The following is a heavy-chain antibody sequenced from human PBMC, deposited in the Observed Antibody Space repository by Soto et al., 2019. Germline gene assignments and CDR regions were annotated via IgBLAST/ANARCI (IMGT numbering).Heavy chain of an antibody. D-gene: IGHD6-13*01. CDR3: ARLRYSSSWSYGVGV. V-gene: IGHV2-70*01. J-gene: IGHJ6*02. CDR1: GFSLSTSGMC. CDR2: LDWAADK. Sequence: SGPTLVTSTHTLTLTCPFSGFSLSTSGMCVSWIRQPPGKALAWLALLDWAADKYYSTSLKTRLSVSKDTSKNQVVLTMTNMEPVEKATYYSARLRYSSSWSYGVGVWGQGTTVTVSS.